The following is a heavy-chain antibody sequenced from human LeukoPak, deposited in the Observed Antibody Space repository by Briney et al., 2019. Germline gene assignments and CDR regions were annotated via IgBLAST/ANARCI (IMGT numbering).Heavy chain of an antibody. D-gene: IGHD2-2*01. Sequence: GASLKISCKGSGYSFTSYWIGWVRQLPGKGLEWMGIIYPDDSDTRYSPSFQGQVTISADKSISTAYLQWSSLEASDTAMYYCARQEYCSGASCYEPIEEFDYWGQGTLVTVSS. CDR1: GYSFTSYW. J-gene: IGHJ4*02. V-gene: IGHV5-51*01. CDR2: IYPDDSDT. CDR3: ARQEYCSGASCYEPIEEFDY.